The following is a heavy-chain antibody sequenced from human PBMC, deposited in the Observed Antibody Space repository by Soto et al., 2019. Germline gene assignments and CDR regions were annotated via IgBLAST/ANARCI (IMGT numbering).Heavy chain of an antibody. D-gene: IGHD2-15*01. J-gene: IGHJ4*02. CDR3: AHTDSSGGSSYQKFAS. Sequence: QITLKESGPTLVKPTQTLTLTCTFSGFSLTTSGVGVGWIRQPPGKALEWLAVIFWDDDKRYSPSLSNRPTITKATSKNQAALKMTKLDPVDTATYYCAHTDSSGGSSYQKFASWGQGALVTVSS. V-gene: IGHV2-5*02. CDR1: GFSLTTSGVG. CDR2: IFWDDDK.